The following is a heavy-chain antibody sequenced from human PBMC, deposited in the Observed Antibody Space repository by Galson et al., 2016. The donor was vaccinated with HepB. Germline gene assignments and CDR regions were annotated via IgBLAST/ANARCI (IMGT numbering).Heavy chain of an antibody. J-gene: IGHJ4*02. CDR1: GYTFSNFG. CDR3: ARGRIAVAGSEAY. D-gene: IGHD6-19*01. V-gene: IGHV1-18*01. Sequence: SVKASCKASGYTFSNFGISWVRQAPGQGLEWMGWISSNNGDANYARNFQGRVTMTTDTSTATAYLEVTSLKSDDTAVYFCARGRIAVAGSEAYWGQGTLVTVSP. CDR2: ISSNNGDA.